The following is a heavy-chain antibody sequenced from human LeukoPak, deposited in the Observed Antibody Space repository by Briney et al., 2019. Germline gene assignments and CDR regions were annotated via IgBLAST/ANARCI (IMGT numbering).Heavy chain of an antibody. CDR2: IKQDGSEK. V-gene: IGHV3-7*01. Sequence: GGSLRLSCAASGFTFSSYWMSWVRQAPGKGLEWVANIKQDGSEKYYVDSEKGRFTISRDNAKNSLYLQMNSLRAEGTAVYYCAREQLGYSYGDYWGQGTLVTVPS. D-gene: IGHD5-18*01. J-gene: IGHJ4*02. CDR3: AREQLGYSYGDY. CDR1: GFTFSSYW.